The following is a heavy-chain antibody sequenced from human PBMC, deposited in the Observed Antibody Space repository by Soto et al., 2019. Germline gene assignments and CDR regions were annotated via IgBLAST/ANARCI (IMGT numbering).Heavy chain of an antibody. CDR2: ISFDGSSE. V-gene: IGHV3-30*18. D-gene: IGHD5-18*01. Sequence: QVQLVESGGGVVQPGRSLRLSCAASGFIFSIYGMHWVRQAPGKGLEWVAVISFDGSSEYFADSVKGRFTISRDNSRNTLYLQMNSLRAEDTAMYYDANFGRVTGGYTYGPFDHWGQGALVTVSS. CDR1: GFIFSIYG. CDR3: ANFGRVTGGYTYGPFDH. J-gene: IGHJ4*02.